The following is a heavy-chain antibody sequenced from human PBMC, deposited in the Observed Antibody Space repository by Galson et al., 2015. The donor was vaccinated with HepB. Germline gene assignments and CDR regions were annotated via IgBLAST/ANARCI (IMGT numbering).Heavy chain of an antibody. D-gene: IGHD4-17*01. J-gene: IGHJ4*02. CDR2: ISGSGGST. CDR1: GFTFSSYA. V-gene: IGHV3-23*01. CDR3: AKDLYGDWWGGFDY. Sequence: SLRLSCATSGFTFSSYAMSWVRQAPGKGLEWVSAISGSGGSTYYADSVKGRFTISRDNSKNTLYLQMNSLRAEDTAVYYCAKDLYGDWWGGFDYWGQGTLVTVSS.